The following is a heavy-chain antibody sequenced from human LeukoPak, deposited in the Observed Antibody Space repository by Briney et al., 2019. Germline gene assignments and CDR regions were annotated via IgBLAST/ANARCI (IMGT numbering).Heavy chain of an antibody. D-gene: IGHD1-26*01. Sequence: GGSLRLSCTASGFTFGDYAMSWVRQAPGKGLEWVGFIRSKAYGGTTEYAASVKGRFTISRDDSKSIAYLQMNGLKTEDTAVYYCTRDLDEWELPPGYYFDYWGQGTLVTVSS. CDR2: IRSKAYGGTT. CDR3: TRDLDEWELPPGYYFDY. V-gene: IGHV3-49*04. J-gene: IGHJ4*02. CDR1: GFTFGDYA.